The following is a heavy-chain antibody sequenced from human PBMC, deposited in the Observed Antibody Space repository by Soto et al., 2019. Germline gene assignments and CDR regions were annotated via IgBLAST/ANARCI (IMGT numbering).Heavy chain of an antibody. CDR1: GGSIGSRDYY. J-gene: IGHJ6*02. V-gene: IGHV4-31*02. Sequence: QVQMRQSGPGLVKPSQTLSLKCSVSGGSIGSRDYYCSWIRQHPEKGLEWIGSIYYNGNTDYNPSLRGRPTISLDASMNEFSLKLTSVTAADTAVYYCARDKGGAALKGSGMDVWGQGTTVTVS. CDR2: IYYNGNT. CDR3: ARDKGGAALKGSGMDV. D-gene: IGHD2-8*01.